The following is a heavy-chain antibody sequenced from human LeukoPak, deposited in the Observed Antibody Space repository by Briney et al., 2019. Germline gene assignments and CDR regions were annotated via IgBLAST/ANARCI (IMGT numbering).Heavy chain of an antibody. J-gene: IGHJ4*02. CDR1: GFTFSDYY. CDR2: ISSSGSTI. D-gene: IGHD3-3*01. V-gene: IGHV3-11*01. Sequence: GGSLRLSCAASGFTFSDYYMSWIRQAPGKGLEWVSYISSSGSTIYYADSVKGRFTISRDNAKNSLYLQMDSLRADDTAVYYCARAQTREYYDFWSGYYPDYWGQGTLVTVSS. CDR3: ARAQTREYYDFWSGYYPDY.